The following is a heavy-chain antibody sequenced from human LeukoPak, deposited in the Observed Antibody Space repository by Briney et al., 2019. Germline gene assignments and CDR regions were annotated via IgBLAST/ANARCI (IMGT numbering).Heavy chain of an antibody. CDR1: GYTFTGYY. CDR3: ARVRGAVPAAPFDY. D-gene: IGHD2-2*01. V-gene: IGHV1-2*02. J-gene: IGHJ4*02. CDR2: INANSGGT. Sequence: GASVKVSCKASGYTFTGYYMHWVRQAPRQGLEWMGWINANSGGTNYAQKFQGRVTMTRDTSISTAYMELSRLRSDDTAVYYCARVRGAVPAAPFDYWGQGTLVTVSS.